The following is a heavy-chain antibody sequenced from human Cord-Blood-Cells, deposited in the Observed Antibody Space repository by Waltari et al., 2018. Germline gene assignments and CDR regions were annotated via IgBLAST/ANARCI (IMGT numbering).Heavy chain of an antibody. V-gene: IGHV1-69*09. CDR1: GGNFSSYA. CDR3: ARRYCSSTSCYYFDY. J-gene: IGHJ4*02. D-gene: IGHD2-2*01. Sequence: QVQLVQAGAEVKKPGPSVKVSCKASGGNFSSYAISWVRHASGQGLEWMGRIIPILGIANYAQKFQGRVTITADKSTSTAYMELSSLRSEDTAVYYCARRYCSSTSCYYFDYWGQGTLVTVSS. CDR2: IIPILGIA.